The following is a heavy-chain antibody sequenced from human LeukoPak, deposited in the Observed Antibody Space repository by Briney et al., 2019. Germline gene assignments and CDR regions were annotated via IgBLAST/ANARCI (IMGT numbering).Heavy chain of an antibody. CDR3: ARRSAGTRYYYGMDV. D-gene: IGHD3-3*01. Sequence: PGGSLRLSCAASGFTVSSSYMSWVRQAPGKGLEWVSVIYSGGSTYYADSVRGRFTISRDNSKNTLYLQMNSLRAEDTAVYYCARRSAGTRYYYGMDVWGQGTTVTVSS. CDR1: GFTVSSSY. CDR2: IYSGGST. J-gene: IGHJ6*02. V-gene: IGHV3-66*01.